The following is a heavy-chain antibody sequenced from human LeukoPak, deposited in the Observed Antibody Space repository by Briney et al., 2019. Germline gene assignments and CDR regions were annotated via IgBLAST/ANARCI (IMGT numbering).Heavy chain of an antibody. CDR2: IIPIFGTA. D-gene: IGHD4-23*01. CDR1: GGTFSSYA. J-gene: IGHJ4*02. CDR3: ATEVIYFMNFDY. Sequence: GASVKVSCKASGGTFSSYAISWVRQAPGQGLEWMGGIIPIFGTANYAQKFQGRVTITADKSTSTAYMELSSLRSEDTAVYYCATEVIYFMNFDYWGQGTLVTVSS. V-gene: IGHV1-69*06.